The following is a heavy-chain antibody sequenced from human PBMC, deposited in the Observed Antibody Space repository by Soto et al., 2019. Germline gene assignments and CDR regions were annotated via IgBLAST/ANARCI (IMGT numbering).Heavy chain of an antibody. V-gene: IGHV1-8*01. CDR1: GYTFTSYD. D-gene: IGHD2-2*01. CDR2: MNPNSGNT. Sequence: ASVKVSCKASGYTFTSYDINWVRQVTGQGLEWMGWMNPNSGNTGYAQKFQGRVTMTRNTSISTAYMELSSLRSEDTAVYYCARLGYCSSTSCYGWGYMDVWGKGTTVTVSS. J-gene: IGHJ6*03. CDR3: ARLGYCSSTSCYGWGYMDV.